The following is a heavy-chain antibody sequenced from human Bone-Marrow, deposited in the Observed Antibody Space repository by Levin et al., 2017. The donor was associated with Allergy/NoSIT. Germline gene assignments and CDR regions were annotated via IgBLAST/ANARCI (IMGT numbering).Heavy chain of an antibody. J-gene: IGHJ3*02. D-gene: IGHD4-17*01. CDR2: MNPNSGNT. V-gene: IGHV1-8*01. Sequence: GESLKISCKASGYTFTSYDINWVRQATGQGLEWMGWMNPNSGNTGYAQKFQGRVTMTRNTSISTAYMELSSLRSEDTAVYYCARGPSSLTTRLSAFDIWGQGTMVTVSS. CDR1: GYTFTSYD. CDR3: ARGPSSLTTRLSAFDI.